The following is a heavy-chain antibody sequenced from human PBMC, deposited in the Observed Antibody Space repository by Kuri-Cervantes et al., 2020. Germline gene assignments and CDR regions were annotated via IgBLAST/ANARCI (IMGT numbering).Heavy chain of an antibody. V-gene: IGHV1-3*01. CDR1: GYTFTSYA. J-gene: IGHJ4*02. CDR2: INGGNGNT. Sequence: ASVKVSCKASGYTFTSYAMHWVRQAPGQRLEWMGWINGGNGNTKYSQKFQGRVTITRDTSASTAYMELSSLRSDDTAVYYCARVRYYYGSGSEKFDYWGQGTLVTVSS. CDR3: ARVRYYYGSGSEKFDY. D-gene: IGHD3-10*01.